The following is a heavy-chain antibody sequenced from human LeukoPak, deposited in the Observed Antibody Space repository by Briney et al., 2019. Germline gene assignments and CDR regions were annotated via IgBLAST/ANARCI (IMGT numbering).Heavy chain of an antibody. V-gene: IGHV3-23*01. CDR2: ISGSDST. CDR1: GFTFSGYA. D-gene: IGHD3-10*01. Sequence: PGGSLRLSCAASGFTFSGYAMTWIRQAPGRGLEWVSAISGSDSTYYVDSVKGRFTISRDNSKSTVYLQMDTLRAEDTAVYYCAKCYGSGTYYNWFDSWGQGTLVTVSS. J-gene: IGHJ5*01. CDR3: AKCYGSGTYYNWFDS.